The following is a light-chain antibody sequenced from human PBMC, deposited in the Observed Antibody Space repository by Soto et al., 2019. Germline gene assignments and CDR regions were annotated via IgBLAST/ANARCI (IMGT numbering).Light chain of an antibody. CDR1: QSVLYSSNSKNY. CDR2: WAS. Sequence: DIVMTQSPDSLSVSLGERATINCRSSQSVLYSSNSKNYLAWYQHKPGQPPKLLIYWASTRESGVPERFSGSGYGTDFTLTISSLQAEDVAVYFCQQYDGNPTFGGGTKVEIK. J-gene: IGKJ4*01. CDR3: QQYDGNPT. V-gene: IGKV4-1*01.